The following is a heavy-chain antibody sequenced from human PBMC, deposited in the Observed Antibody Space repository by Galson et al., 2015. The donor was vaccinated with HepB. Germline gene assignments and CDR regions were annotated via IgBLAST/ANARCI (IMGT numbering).Heavy chain of an antibody. Sequence: SLRLSCAASGFTFSSYAMSWVRQAPGKGLEWVSGISGSGGSTDYADSVKGRFTISRDNSKNTLYLQMNSLRGEDTAVYYCAKDLLPVAGLAFDYWGQGTLVTVSS. CDR1: GFTFSSYA. D-gene: IGHD6-19*01. CDR3: AKDLLPVAGLAFDY. V-gene: IGHV3-23*01. J-gene: IGHJ4*02. CDR2: ISGSGGST.